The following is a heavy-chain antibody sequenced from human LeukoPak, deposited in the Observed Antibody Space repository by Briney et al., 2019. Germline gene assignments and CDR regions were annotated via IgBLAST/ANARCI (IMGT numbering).Heavy chain of an antibody. CDR2: ISAYNGNT. V-gene: IGHV1-18*01. CDR1: GYTFTSYG. CDR3: ARAYYYQIGDYYYMDV. D-gene: IGHD3-10*01. Sequence: ASVKVSCKASGYTFTSYGISWVRQAPGQGLEWMGRISAYNGNTNYAQKLQGRVTMTTDTSTSTAYMELRSLRSDDTAVYYCARAYYYQIGDYYYMDVWGKGTTVTVSS. J-gene: IGHJ6*03.